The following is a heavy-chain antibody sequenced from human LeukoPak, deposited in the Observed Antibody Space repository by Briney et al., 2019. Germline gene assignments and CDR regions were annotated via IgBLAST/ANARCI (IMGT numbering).Heavy chain of an antibody. CDR3: AISLHYGSSGYYSGYFDY. J-gene: IGHJ4*02. V-gene: IGHV4-61*02. CDR1: GGSISSSSHY. D-gene: IGHD3-22*01. CDR2: IYTSGST. Sequence: SETLSLTCTVSGGSISSSSHYWGWIRQPAGKGLEWIGRIYTSGSTNYNPSLKSRVTISVDTSKNQFSLKLSSVTAADTAVYYCAISLHYGSSGYYSGYFDYWGQGTLVTVSS.